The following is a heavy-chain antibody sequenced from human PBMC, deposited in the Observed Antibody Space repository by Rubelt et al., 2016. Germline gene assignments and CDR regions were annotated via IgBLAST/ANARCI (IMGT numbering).Heavy chain of an antibody. D-gene: IGHD3-10*01. Sequence: QVQLKQWGAGLLKPSDTLSLTCAVYGGSFSGYHWSWIRQSPGKGLEWIGYIYYSGSTNYNPSLKSRVTISVDTSKNKFSLKLGPVTAADTAVYYWARATLYGSGTYGPYDYWGQGTLVTVSS. V-gene: IGHV4-34*01. J-gene: IGHJ4*02. CDR2: IYYSGST. CDR3: ARATLYGSGTYGPYDY. CDR1: GGSFSGYH.